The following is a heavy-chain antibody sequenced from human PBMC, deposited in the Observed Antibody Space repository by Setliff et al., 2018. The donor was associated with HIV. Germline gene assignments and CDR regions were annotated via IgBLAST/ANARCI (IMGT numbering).Heavy chain of an antibody. CDR3: ARSPYGDYGLDY. CDR1: GFTFSDYY. D-gene: IGHD4-17*01. J-gene: IGHJ4*01. V-gene: IGHV3-11*04. CDR2: ISSRGSTI. Sequence: PGGSLRLSCAASGFTFSDYYMSWIRQAPGKGLEWVSYISSRGSTIYYADSVKGRFTISRDNAKNSLYLQMNTLRAEDTAVYFCARSPYGDYGLDYWGQEPWSPSPQ.